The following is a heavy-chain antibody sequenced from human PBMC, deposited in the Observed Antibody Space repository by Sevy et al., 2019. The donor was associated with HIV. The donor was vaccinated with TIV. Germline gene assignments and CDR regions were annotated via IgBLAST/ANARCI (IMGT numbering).Heavy chain of an antibody. J-gene: IGHJ4*02. D-gene: IGHD6-13*01. CDR3: VSGAAAGTFDY. CDR2: VNSDGSST. CDR1: GFTFSSDW. Sequence: GGSLRLSCAASGFTFSSDWMHWVHQAPGKGLVWVSRVNSDGSSTSYADSVKGRFTISRDNAKNTLYLQMNSLRAEDTAVYYCVSGAAAGTFDYWGQGTLVTVSS. V-gene: IGHV3-74*01.